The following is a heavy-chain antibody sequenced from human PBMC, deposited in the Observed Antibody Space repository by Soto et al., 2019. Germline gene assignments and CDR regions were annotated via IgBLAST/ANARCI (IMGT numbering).Heavy chain of an antibody. Sequence: SETLSLTCAVYGGSFSGYYLSWIRQPPGKGLEWIGEINHSGSTNYNPSLKSRVTISVDTSKNQFSLKLSSVTAADTAVYYCARGEPKAIGYFDYWGQGTLVTVSS. V-gene: IGHV4-34*01. CDR2: INHSGST. CDR1: GGSFSGYY. D-gene: IGHD3-22*01. CDR3: ARGEPKAIGYFDY. J-gene: IGHJ4*02.